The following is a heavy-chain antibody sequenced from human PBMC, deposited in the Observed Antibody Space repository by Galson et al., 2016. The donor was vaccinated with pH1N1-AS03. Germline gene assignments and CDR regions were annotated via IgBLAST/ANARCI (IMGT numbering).Heavy chain of an antibody. J-gene: IGHJ6*02. CDR2: ISYDGNDK. V-gene: IGHV3-30*04. Sequence: SLRLSCAASGFTFSVYAMHWVRQSPGKGLEWLALISYDGNDKYYADSVRGRFPISGDNSRNTHYLQMNSLRGDDTAVYYCVRTVTENVYYSGLDVWGQGTTVTVSS. CDR3: VRTVTENVYYSGLDV. CDR1: GFTFSVYA. D-gene: IGHD2-21*02.